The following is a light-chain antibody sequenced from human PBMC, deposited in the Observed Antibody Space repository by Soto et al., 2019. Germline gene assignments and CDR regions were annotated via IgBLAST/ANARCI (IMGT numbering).Light chain of an antibody. CDR3: RQGTRYRPYT. J-gene: IGKJ2*01. CDR1: QSLVHSDGNTY. Sequence: DIVLTQTPLSSPVTLGQPASISCRSSQSLVHSDGNTYLSWFHQRPGQPPRLLIDKVSNRFSGVTDRFSGSGAGTDFTLKISRVEAEDVGIYLCRQGTRYRPYTLRKRNKVEIK. CDR2: KVS. V-gene: IGKV2-24*01.